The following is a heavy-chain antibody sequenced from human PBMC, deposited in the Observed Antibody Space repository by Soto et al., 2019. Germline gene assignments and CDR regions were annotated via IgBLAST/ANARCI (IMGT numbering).Heavy chain of an antibody. D-gene: IGHD1-26*01. Sequence: ASVKVSCKASGGTFSSYAISWVRQAPGQGLEWMGGIIPIFGTANYAQKFQGRVTITADESTSTAYMELSSLRSEGTAVYYCARDNSGSFTSFDPWGQGTLVTVSS. V-gene: IGHV1-69*13. CDR3: ARDNSGSFTSFDP. CDR1: GGTFSSYA. J-gene: IGHJ5*02. CDR2: IIPIFGTA.